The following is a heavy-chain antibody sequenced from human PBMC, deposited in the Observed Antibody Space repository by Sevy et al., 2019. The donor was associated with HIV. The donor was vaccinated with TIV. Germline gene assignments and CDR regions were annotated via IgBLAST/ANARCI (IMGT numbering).Heavy chain of an antibody. Sequence: GESLKISCKGSGYSFTSYWIGWVRQMPGKGLEWMGIIYPGDSDIRYSPSFQGQVTISADKSISTAYLQWSSLRASDTAMYYCARHRLGGYSGRDAFDIWGQGTMVTVSS. CDR3: ARHRLGGYSGRDAFDI. J-gene: IGHJ3*02. D-gene: IGHD2-21*02. V-gene: IGHV5-51*01. CDR2: IYPGDSDI. CDR1: GYSFTSYW.